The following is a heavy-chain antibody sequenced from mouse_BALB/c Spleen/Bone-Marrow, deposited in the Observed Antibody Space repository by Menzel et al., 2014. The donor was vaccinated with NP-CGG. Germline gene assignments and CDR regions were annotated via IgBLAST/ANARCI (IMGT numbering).Heavy chain of an antibody. CDR1: GFTFTDYY. V-gene: IGHV7-3*02. CDR2: IRNKANGYTT. Sequence: VQLQQSGGGLVQPGGSLRLSCATSGFTFTDYYMSWVRQPPGKALEWLGFIRNKANGYTTEYSTSMKGRFTISRDNSQSILYLQMNTLRAEDSATYYCARDRNFVSSWYFDVWGAGTTVTVSS. J-gene: IGHJ1*01. D-gene: IGHD1-1*01. CDR3: ARDRNFVSSWYFDV.